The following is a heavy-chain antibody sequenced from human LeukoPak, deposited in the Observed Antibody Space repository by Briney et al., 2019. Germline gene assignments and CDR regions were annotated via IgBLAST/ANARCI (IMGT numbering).Heavy chain of an antibody. J-gene: IGHJ4*02. CDR2: IYYSGNT. Sequence: SETLSLTCTVSGGSITTYYWSWIRQPPGKGLEYIGYIYYSGNTSYNPSLRSRVTISVDTSKNQISLKLSSVTAADTAVYYCARRYCSSTSCYSSFDYWGRGTLVTVSS. CDR1: GGSITTYY. CDR3: ARRYCSSTSCYSSFDY. D-gene: IGHD2-2*01. V-gene: IGHV4-59*08.